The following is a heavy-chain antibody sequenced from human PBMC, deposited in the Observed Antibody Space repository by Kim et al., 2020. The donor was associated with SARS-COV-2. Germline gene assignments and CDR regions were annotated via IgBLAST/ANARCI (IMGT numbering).Heavy chain of an antibody. CDR3: ARDSGRIVDY. V-gene: IGHV3-74*01. Sequence: RTGYADSVKGRFTISKANAKNTVYLQMSSLRADDTAVYYCARDSGRIVDYWGQGTLVTVSS. D-gene: IGHD3-10*01. CDR2: RT. J-gene: IGHJ4*02.